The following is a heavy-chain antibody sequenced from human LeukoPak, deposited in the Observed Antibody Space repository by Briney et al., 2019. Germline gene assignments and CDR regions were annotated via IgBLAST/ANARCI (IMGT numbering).Heavy chain of an antibody. J-gene: IGHJ6*04. V-gene: IGHV1-18*01. CDR3: ARDPFWGGLSYSSYGRDV. CDR2: ISAYNGNT. Sequence: ASVKVSCKASGYTFTSYGISWVRQAPGQGLEWMGWISAYNGNTNYAQKLQGRVTMTTDTSTSTAYMELRSLRSDDTAVYYCARDPFWGGLSYSSYGRDVGGKGTTVTVPS. D-gene: IGHD3-3*01. CDR1: GYTFTSYG.